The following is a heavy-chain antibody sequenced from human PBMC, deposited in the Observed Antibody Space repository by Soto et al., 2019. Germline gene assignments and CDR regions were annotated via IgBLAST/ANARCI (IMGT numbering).Heavy chain of an antibody. V-gene: IGHV4-4*02. J-gene: IGHJ4*02. D-gene: IGHD6-19*01. Sequence: QVQLQESGPGRVKPSGTLSLTCVVSGASISDKNWWSWVRQAPGKGLEWIGEISHSGNTNYNPSFRTRLTISVDKSKSQVSLTLTSVTAADTALYYCARLRYSTVWSRHFDLWGQGTLVSVS. CDR3: ARLRYSTVWSRHFDL. CDR1: GASISDKNW. CDR2: ISHSGNT.